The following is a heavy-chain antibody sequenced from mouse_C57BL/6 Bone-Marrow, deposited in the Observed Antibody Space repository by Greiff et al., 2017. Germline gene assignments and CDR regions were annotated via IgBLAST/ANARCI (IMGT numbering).Heavy chain of an antibody. CDR3: ARAVYGSSHWYFDV. D-gene: IGHD1-1*01. CDR1: GYTFTTYP. J-gene: IGHJ1*03. V-gene: IGHV1-47*01. Sequence: QVQLKQSGAELVKPGASVKMSCKASGYTFTTYPIEWMKQNHGKSLEWIGNFHPYNDDTKYNEKFKGKAILTVEKSSSTVYLELSRLTSDDSAVYYCARAVYGSSHWYFDVWGTGTTVTVSS. CDR2: FHPYNDDT.